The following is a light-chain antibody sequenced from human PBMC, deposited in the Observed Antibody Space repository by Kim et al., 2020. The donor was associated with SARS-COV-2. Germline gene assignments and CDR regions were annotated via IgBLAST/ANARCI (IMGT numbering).Light chain of an antibody. CDR1: LTVTGS. CDR3: QQYNSASYT. CDR2: QTS. Sequence: ASVGDRVTITGRASLTVTGSLAWYQQKPGKAPKLLIYQTSTLESGVPARFGGSGSGTEFTLTISSLQPNDSATYHCQQYNSASYTFGQGTKLEIK. J-gene: IGKJ2*01. V-gene: IGKV1-5*03.